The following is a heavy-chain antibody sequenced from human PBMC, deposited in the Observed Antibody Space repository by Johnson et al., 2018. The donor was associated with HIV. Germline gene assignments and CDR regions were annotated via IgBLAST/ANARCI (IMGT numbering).Heavy chain of an antibody. CDR2: LSYEGSHK. D-gene: IGHD1-26*01. Sequence: QVQLVESGGGVVQPGRSLRLSCAASGFTFSSYAIHWVRQAPGKGLEWVAVLSYEGSHKYDADPVKGRFTISRDYSKNTLYLKMNSLRTYDTAVYYCARPPLERIISGSYGAFDLWGQGTMVTVSS. V-gene: IGHV3-30*04. CDR3: ARPPLERIISGSYGAFDL. J-gene: IGHJ3*01. CDR1: GFTFSSYA.